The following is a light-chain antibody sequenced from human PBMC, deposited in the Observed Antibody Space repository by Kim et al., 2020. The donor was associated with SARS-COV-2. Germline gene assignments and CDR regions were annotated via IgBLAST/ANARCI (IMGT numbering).Light chain of an antibody. Sequence: SASVGDRVTITCRASQSLSNWLAWYQQKPGKAPKLLIHKASSLQSGVPSRFSGSGSGTEFTLTISSLQPDDFATYYCQQYNTYSYTFGQGTKLEI. CDR3: QQYNTYSYT. J-gene: IGKJ2*01. V-gene: IGKV1-5*03. CDR1: QSLSNW. CDR2: KAS.